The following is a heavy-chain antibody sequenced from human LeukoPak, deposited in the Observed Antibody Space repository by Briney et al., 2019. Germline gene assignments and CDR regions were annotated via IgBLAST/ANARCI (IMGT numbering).Heavy chain of an antibody. CDR1: GYTFNGYY. D-gene: IGHD2-8*01. Sequence: ASVKVSCKASGYTFNGYYIHWVRQAPGQGLEWMGWINPNSGGTNSARKFQGRATMTTDKSINTVFMELSGLTSDDTALYYCARGPNHYYYMDFWGKGTTVSVSS. V-gene: IGHV1-2*02. CDR2: INPNSGGT. CDR3: ARGPNHYYYMDF. J-gene: IGHJ6*03.